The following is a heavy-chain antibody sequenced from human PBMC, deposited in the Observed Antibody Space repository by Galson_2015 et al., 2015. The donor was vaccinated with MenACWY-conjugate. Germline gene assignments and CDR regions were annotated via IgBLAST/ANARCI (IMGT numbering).Heavy chain of an antibody. J-gene: IGHJ5*02. CDR1: GFSISSGYY. D-gene: IGHD3-10*01. CDR2: IYHSGST. CDR3: ARTKSYGSGSSNWFDP. V-gene: IGHV4-38-2*02. Sequence: ETLSLTCTVSGFSISSGYYWGWIRQPPGKRLQWIGTIYHSGSTYYNPSLKRRVTISVDTSKNQFSLKLSSVTAADSAVYYCARTKSYGSGSSNWFDPWGQGTLVTVSS.